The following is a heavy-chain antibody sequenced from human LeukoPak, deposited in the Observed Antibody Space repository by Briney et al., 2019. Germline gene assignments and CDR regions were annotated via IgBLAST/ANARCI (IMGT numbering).Heavy chain of an antibody. Sequence: SVKVSCKASGGTFSSYAISLVRQAPGQGLEWMGRIIPILGIANCAQKFQGRVTITADKSTSTAYMELSSLRSEDTAVYYCARDNWADNTGDLSPFDAFDIWGQGTMVTVSS. CDR2: IIPILGIA. D-gene: IGHD3-10*01. J-gene: IGHJ3*02. CDR1: GGTFSSYA. V-gene: IGHV1-69*04. CDR3: ARDNWADNTGDLSPFDAFDI.